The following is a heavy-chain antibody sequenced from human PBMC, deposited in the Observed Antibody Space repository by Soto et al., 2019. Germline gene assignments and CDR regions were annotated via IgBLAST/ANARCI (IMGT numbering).Heavy chain of an antibody. CDR3: ARLVGGSGTDYFDY. CDR1: GYSFSNYC. CDR2: IYPGDPDT. V-gene: IGHV5-51*01. J-gene: IGHJ4*02. D-gene: IGHD3-10*01. Sequence: GESLKISCDGSGYSFSNYCIGLVVQMPGKGLEWMGIIYPGDPDTRYSPSFQGQVTISVDKSISTAYLQWISLKASDTAMYYCARLVGGSGTDYFDYWGQGTLVTVSS.